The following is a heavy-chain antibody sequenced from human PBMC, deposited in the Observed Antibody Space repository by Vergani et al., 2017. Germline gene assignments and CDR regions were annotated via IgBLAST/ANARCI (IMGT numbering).Heavy chain of an antibody. CDR2: IIPILGTA. CDR1: GGTFSSYA. CDR3: ASYHRDGYNFDYYYYYMDV. V-gene: IGHV1-69*01. Sequence: QVQLVQSGAEVKKPGSSVKVSCKASGGTFSSYAISWVRQAPGQGLEWMGGIIPILGTANYAQKFQGRVTITADESTSTAYMELSSLRSEDTAVYYCASYHRDGYNFDYYYYYMDVWGKGP. J-gene: IGHJ6*03. D-gene: IGHD5-24*01.